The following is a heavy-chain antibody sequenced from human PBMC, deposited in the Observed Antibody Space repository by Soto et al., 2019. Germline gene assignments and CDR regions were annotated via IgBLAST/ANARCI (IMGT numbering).Heavy chain of an antibody. D-gene: IGHD2-15*01. CDR2: IWYDGSNK. J-gene: IGHJ4*02. Sequence: GGSLRLSCAASGFTFSSYGMHWVRQAPGKGLEWVAVIWYDGSNKYYAASVKGRFTISRDNSKNTLYLQMNSLRAEGTAVYYCARDGFCSGGSCYSVPVFDYWGQGTLFTVSS. V-gene: IGHV3-33*01. CDR3: ARDGFCSGGSCYSVPVFDY. CDR1: GFTFSSYG.